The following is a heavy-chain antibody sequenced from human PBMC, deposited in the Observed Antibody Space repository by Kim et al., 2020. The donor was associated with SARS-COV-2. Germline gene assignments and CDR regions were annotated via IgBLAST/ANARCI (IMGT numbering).Heavy chain of an antibody. V-gene: IGHV4-34*01. Sequence: SETLSLTCAVYGGSFSGYYWSWIRQPPGKGLEWIGEINHSGSTNYNPSLKSRVTISVDTSKNQFSLKLSSVTAADTAVYYCARGPRTQWELLPFDYWGQGTLVTVSS. J-gene: IGHJ4*02. D-gene: IGHD1-26*01. CDR2: INHSGST. CDR3: ARGPRTQWELLPFDY. CDR1: GGSFSGYY.